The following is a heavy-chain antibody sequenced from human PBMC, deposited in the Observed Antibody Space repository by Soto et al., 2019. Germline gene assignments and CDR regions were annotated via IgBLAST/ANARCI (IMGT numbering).Heavy chain of an antibody. V-gene: IGHV1-18*01. Sequence: ASVKVSCKASGYTFTSYGISWVRQAPGQGLEWMGWISAYNGNTNYAQKLQGRVTMTTDTSTSTAYMELRSLRSDDTAVYYCARGGSSITMVRGAQTPFYYYYYGMDVWGQGTTVTVSS. CDR3: ARGGSSITMVRGAQTPFYYYYYGMDV. J-gene: IGHJ6*02. CDR1: GYTFTSYG. D-gene: IGHD3-10*01. CDR2: ISAYNGNT.